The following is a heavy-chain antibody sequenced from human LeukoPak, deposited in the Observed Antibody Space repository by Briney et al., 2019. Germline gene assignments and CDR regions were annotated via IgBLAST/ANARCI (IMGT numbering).Heavy chain of an antibody. J-gene: IGHJ4*02. Sequence: GGSLRLSCAASGFTFSSYAMSWVRQAPGKGLEWVPAISGSGGSTYYADSVKGRFTISRDNSKNTLYLQMNSLRAEDTAVYYCAKAGRVTYYFDYWGQGTLVTVSS. V-gene: IGHV3-23*01. CDR1: GFTFSSYA. CDR3: AKAGRVTYYFDY. CDR2: ISGSGGST. D-gene: IGHD3-16*01.